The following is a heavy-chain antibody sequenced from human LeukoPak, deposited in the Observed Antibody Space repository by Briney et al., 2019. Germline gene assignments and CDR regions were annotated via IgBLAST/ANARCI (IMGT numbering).Heavy chain of an antibody. CDR2: LIPIFGTS. D-gene: IGHD1-26*01. CDR1: GGTFRSYA. Sequence: ASVKVSCKASGGTFRSYAIIWVRQAPGQGLEWMGGLIPIFGTSKDAQKFQGRVAITTDESTSTAYMELSSLRSEDTVVYYCARDFIVGATFFQHWGQGTLVTVSS. V-gene: IGHV1-69*05. CDR3: ARDFIVGATFFQH. J-gene: IGHJ1*01.